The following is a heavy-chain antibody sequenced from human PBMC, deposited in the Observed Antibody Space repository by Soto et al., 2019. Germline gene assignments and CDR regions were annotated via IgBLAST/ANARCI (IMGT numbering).Heavy chain of an antibody. CDR3: AKDLVWFGETYTDYFDY. J-gene: IGHJ4*02. D-gene: IGHD3-10*01. Sequence: GGSLRLSCAASGFTFSSYAMSWVRQAPGKGLEWVSAISGSGGSTYYADSVKGRFTISRDNSKNTLYLQMNSLRAEDTAVYYCAKDLVWFGETYTDYFDYWGQGTLVTVSS. V-gene: IGHV3-23*01. CDR2: ISGSGGST. CDR1: GFTFSSYA.